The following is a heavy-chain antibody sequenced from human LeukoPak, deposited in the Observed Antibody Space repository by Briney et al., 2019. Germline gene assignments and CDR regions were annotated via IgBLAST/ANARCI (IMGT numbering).Heavy chain of an antibody. CDR1: GYTFTGYY. J-gene: IGHJ5*02. D-gene: IGHD3-10*01. CDR3: ARNSMVRGVIGVSWFDP. V-gene: IGHV1-2*02. Sequence: ASVKVSCKASGYTFTGYYMHWVRQAPGQGLEWKGCINPNRGGTNYAQKFQGRVTMTRDTSISTPYMELSRLRSDDTAVYYCARNSMVRGVIGVSWFDPWGQGTLVTVSS. CDR2: INPNRGGT.